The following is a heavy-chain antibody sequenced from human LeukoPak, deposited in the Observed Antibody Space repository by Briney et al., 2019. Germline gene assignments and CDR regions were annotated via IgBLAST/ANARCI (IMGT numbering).Heavy chain of an antibody. D-gene: IGHD1-26*01. CDR3: ARDPAQWELPWYYFDY. J-gene: IGHJ4*02. CDR2: INPNSGGT. Sequence: ASVKVSCKASGYTFTGYYIHWVRQAPGQGLESMGWINPNSGGTNYAQKFQGRVIMTRDTSISTAYMELSRLRSDDTAVYYCARDPAQWELPWYYFDYWGQGTLVTVSS. CDR1: GYTFTGYY. V-gene: IGHV1-2*02.